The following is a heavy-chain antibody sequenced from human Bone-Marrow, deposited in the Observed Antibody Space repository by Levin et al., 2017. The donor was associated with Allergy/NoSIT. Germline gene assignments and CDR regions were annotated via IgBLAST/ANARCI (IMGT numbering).Heavy chain of an antibody. V-gene: IGHV3-23*01. CDR3: AEGWSSAGPNVFDP. CDR2: ITGSGDRK. J-gene: IGHJ5*02. D-gene: IGHD1-26*01. CDR1: GFIFSNYG. Sequence: ETLSLTCAASGFIFSNYGMSWVRQAPGKGLEWVTAITGSGDRKYYVDSVKARFAISRDNSKNTLYLQMNTLGAEDTAVYYCAEGWSSAGPNVFDPWGQGTLVTVSS.